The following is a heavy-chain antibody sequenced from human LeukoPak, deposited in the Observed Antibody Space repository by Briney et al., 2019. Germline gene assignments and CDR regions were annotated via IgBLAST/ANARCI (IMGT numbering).Heavy chain of an antibody. Sequence: PSETLSLTCTVSGYSISSGYYWGWIRQPPGKGLEWIGSIYHSGSTYYNPSLKSRVTISVDTSKNQFSLKLSSVTAADTAVYYCARGYDFWSGYYRGHWGRGTLVTVSS. J-gene: IGHJ4*02. V-gene: IGHV4-38-2*02. CDR3: ARGYDFWSGYYRGH. CDR1: GYSISSGYY. CDR2: IYHSGST. D-gene: IGHD3-3*01.